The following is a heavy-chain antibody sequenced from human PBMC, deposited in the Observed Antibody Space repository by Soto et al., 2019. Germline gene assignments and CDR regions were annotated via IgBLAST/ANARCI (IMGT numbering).Heavy chain of an antibody. CDR2: IYYSGSS. Sequence: QLQLQESGPGLVKPSETLSLTCTVSGASISSSSYYWGWIRQPPGKGLEWIGSIYYSGSSYYNPSLKSRFTISVDTSKNQFSLKLTSVTAADTAVYYCARRSLNGDSLDYWGQGTLVTVSS. J-gene: IGHJ4*02. D-gene: IGHD4-17*01. CDR1: GASISSSSYY. V-gene: IGHV4-39*01. CDR3: ARRSLNGDSLDY.